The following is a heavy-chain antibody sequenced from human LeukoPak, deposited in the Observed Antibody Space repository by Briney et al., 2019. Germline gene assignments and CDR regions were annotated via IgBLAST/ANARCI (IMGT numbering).Heavy chain of an antibody. J-gene: IGHJ4*02. CDR3: AKGGKWDVTPFDY. V-gene: IGHV3-23*01. CDR1: GFTVSSNY. Sequence: GGSLRLSCAASGFTVSSNYMNWIRQDPGKGLEWVSTISGGGGSTYYADSVKGRFTISRDNSKNTLYLQVNSLRAEDTAVYYCAKGGKWDVTPFDYWGQGTLVTVSS. CDR2: ISGGGGST. D-gene: IGHD1-26*01.